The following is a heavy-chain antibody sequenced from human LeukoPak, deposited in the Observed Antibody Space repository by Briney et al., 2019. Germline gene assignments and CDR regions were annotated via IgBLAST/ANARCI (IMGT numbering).Heavy chain of an antibody. Sequence: GGSLRLSCAASSGLMFSSHGMHSVRQAPGKGLELVAVIWYDGSNEYYADSVKGRFTISRDNSKNTLYLQMNSLRAEDTAVYYCARARNNYDSSGYSALDYWGQGTLVTVSS. J-gene: IGHJ4*02. CDR3: ARARNNYDSSGYSALDY. D-gene: IGHD3-22*01. CDR2: IWYDGSNE. CDR1: GLMFSSHG. V-gene: IGHV3-33*01.